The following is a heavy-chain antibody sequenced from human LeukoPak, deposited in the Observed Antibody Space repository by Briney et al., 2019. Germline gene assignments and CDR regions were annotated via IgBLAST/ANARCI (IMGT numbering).Heavy chain of an antibody. J-gene: IGHJ4*02. Sequence: ASVKVSCKVSGYTLTELSMHWVRQPPGKGLEWKGGFDPEDGETIYAQKFQGRVTMTEDTSTDTAYMELSSLRSEDTAVYYCATVRCSSTSCYYLDYWGQGTLVTVSS. CDR1: GYTLTELS. CDR3: ATVRCSSTSCYYLDY. D-gene: IGHD2-2*01. V-gene: IGHV1-24*01. CDR2: FDPEDGET.